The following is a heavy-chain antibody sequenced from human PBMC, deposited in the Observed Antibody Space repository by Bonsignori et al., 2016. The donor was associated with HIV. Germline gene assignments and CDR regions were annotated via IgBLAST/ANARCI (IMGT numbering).Heavy chain of an antibody. CDR3: AKDSPGMTDY. J-gene: IGHJ4*02. Sequence: WIRQPPGKGLEWVAFIPYDGSYKDYGDSVKGRFTVSRDNSKNALYLQMNSLRGEDTAIYYCAKDSPGMTDYWGQGTLVTVSS. V-gene: IGHV3-30*02. D-gene: IGHD3-10*01. CDR2: IPYDGSYK.